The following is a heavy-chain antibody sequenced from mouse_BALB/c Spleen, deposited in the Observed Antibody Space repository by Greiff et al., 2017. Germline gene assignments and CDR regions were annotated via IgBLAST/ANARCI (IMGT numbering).Heavy chain of an antibody. CDR3: ARDKGNWAWFAY. D-gene: IGHD4-1*01. J-gene: IGHJ3*01. CDR1: GFSLTSYG. CDR2: IWAGGST. V-gene: IGHV2-9*02. Sequence: VQVVESGPGLVAPSQSLSITCTVSGFSLTSYGVHWVRQPPGKGLEWLGVIWAGGSTNYNSALMSRLSISKDNSKSQVFLKMNSLQTDDTAMYYCARDKGNWAWFAYWGQGTLVTVSA.